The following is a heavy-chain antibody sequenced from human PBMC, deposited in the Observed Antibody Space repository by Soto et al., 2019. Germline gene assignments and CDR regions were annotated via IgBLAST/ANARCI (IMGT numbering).Heavy chain of an antibody. V-gene: IGHV3-64D*06. J-gene: IGHJ4*02. D-gene: IGHD6-19*01. CDR2: ISSYGADR. CDR3: VKEGYTRSAWYGQFDY. CDR1: GFTFNNYA. Sequence: GGSLRLSCSASGFTFNNYAMHWVRQAPGKGLEFVSVISSYGADRYYADSVKGRFAISRDNSKNTLYLQMSSLRAEDTALYYCVKEGYTRSAWYGQFDYWGQGAVVTVSS.